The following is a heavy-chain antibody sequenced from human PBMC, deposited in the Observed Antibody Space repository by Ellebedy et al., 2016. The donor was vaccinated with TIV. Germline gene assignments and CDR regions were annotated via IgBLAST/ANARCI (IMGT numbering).Heavy chain of an antibody. D-gene: IGHD6-19*01. CDR2: INNRGNI. CDR1: GFTVCRYA. V-gene: IGHV3-23*01. CDR3: AKDHGSSGWPAFDY. Sequence: PGGSLRLSCAASGFTVCRYAMSWVRQAPGKGLEWVSSINNRGNIYDAVSARGRFTISSDDSTNTLFLEMKSLRVEDTAMYYCAKDHGSSGWPAFDYWGHGVLVTVSS. J-gene: IGHJ4*01.